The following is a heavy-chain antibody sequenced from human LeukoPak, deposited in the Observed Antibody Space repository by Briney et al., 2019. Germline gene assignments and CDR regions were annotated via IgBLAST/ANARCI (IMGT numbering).Heavy chain of an antibody. V-gene: IGHV4-34*10. D-gene: IGHD5-12*01. CDR2: INHNGGI. Sequence: TSETLSLTCAVYGGSFSDYYWAWIRQPPGKGLEWIGEINHNGGINYNPSLKSRITLSVDTSKNQFSLKLSSVTAADTAVYYCARDLNSYSCYLFDYWGQGTLVTVSS. CDR3: ARDLNSYSCYLFDY. CDR1: GGSFSDYY. J-gene: IGHJ4*02.